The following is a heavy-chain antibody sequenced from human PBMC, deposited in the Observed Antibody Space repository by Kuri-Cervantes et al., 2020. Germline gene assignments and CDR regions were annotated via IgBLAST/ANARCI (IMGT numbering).Heavy chain of an antibody. CDR2: INPSGAT. CDR3: ARALYYDREGDDS. V-gene: IGHV1-2*02. D-gene: IGHD3-16*01. J-gene: IGHJ3*02. CDR1: GYTFTDYY. Sequence: VSEPVSCQASGYTFTDYYIHWVRQAPEQGLEWLGWINPSGATHYPQNFRDRVSMTRDTSITAAYMELTSLRSDDTAVYYCARALYYDREGDDSWGQGTMVTVSS.